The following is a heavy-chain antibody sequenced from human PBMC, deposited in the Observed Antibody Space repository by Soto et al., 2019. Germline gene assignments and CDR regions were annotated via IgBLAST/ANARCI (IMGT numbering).Heavy chain of an antibody. CDR1: GFTFSSYV. D-gene: IGHD4-17*01. CDR2: ISYDGSNK. V-gene: IGHV3-30-3*01. Sequence: QVQLVESGGGVVQPGRSLRLSCAASGFTFSSYVMHWVRQAPGKGLEWVAVISYDGSNKYYADSVKGRFTISRDNSKNTLYLQMNSLRAEDTAVYYCARDPPPLTVDYYFDYWGQGTLVTVSS. CDR3: ARDPPPLTVDYYFDY. J-gene: IGHJ4*02.